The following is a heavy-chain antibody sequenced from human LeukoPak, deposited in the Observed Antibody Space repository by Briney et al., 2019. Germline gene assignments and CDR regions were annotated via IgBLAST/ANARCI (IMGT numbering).Heavy chain of an antibody. D-gene: IGHD2-2*01. CDR1: GFTFSDYY. CDR2: ISSSGSTI. V-gene: IGHV3-11*04. Sequence: GGSLRLSCAASGFTFSDYYMSWIRQAPGKGLEWVSYISSSGSTIYYADSVKGRFTISRDNSKNTLYLQMNSLRAEDTAVYYCAKDGCSSTSCYASYFDYWGQGTLVTVSS. CDR3: AKDGCSSTSCYASYFDY. J-gene: IGHJ4*02.